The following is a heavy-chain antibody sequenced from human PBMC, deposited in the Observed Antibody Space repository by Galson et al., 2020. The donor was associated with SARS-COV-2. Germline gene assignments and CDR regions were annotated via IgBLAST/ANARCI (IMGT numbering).Heavy chain of an antibody. J-gene: IGHJ6*02. CDR2: INPSGGST. Sequence: ASVKVSCKASGYTFTSYYMHWVRQAPGQGLEWMGIINPSGGSTSYAQKFQGRVTMTRDTSTSTVYMELSSLRSEDTAVYYCARDPTGATVPTFDYYYGMDVWGQGTTVTVSS. V-gene: IGHV1-46*01. D-gene: IGHD4-4*01. CDR1: GYTFTSYY. CDR3: ARDPTGATVPTFDYYYGMDV.